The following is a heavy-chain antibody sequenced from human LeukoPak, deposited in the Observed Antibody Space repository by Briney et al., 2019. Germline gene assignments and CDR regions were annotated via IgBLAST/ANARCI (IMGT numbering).Heavy chain of an antibody. J-gene: IGHJ4*02. V-gene: IGHV3-30*02. CDR3: AKGSSSWSYYFDY. CDR2: VRFDGSYT. Sequence: GGSLRLSCAASGFTFTHYDMHWVRQAPGKGLEWVAFVRFDGSYTYYADSVQGRFTISRDNSKNTLYLQMNSLRTEDTAVYYCAKGSSSWSYYFDYWGQGTLVTVSS. CDR1: GFTFTHYD. D-gene: IGHD6-13*01.